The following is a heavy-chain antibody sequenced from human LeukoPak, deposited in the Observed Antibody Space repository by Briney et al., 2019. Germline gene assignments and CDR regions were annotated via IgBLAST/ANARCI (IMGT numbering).Heavy chain of an antibody. CDR2: INPNSGGT. CDR3: AGRLEYSSSLPDV. Sequence: ASVKVSCKASGYTFTGYYMHWVRQAPGQGLEWMGRINPNSGGTNYAQKFQGRVTMTRDTSISTAYMELSRLRSDDTAVYYCAGRLEYSSSLPDVWGKGTTVTVSS. D-gene: IGHD6-6*01. J-gene: IGHJ6*04. CDR1: GYTFTGYY. V-gene: IGHV1-2*06.